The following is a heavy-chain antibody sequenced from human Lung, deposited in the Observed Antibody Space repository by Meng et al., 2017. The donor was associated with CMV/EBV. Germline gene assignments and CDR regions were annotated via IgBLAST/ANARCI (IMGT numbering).Heavy chain of an antibody. CDR1: GGSMSSTNL. CDR3: ARADKVRFDY. Sequence: HGQLEESGPGLVKPSGTLPLTCAVSGGSMSSTNLWSWVRQPPGKGLEWIGEIYHSGSTNYNPSLKSRVSISVDKSKNQFSLKLSSVTAADTAVYYCARADKVRFDYWGQGTLVTVSS. V-gene: IGHV4-4*02. CDR2: IYHSGST. J-gene: IGHJ4*02.